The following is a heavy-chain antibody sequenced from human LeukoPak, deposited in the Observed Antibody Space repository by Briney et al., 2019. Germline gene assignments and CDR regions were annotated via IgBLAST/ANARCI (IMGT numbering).Heavy chain of an antibody. D-gene: IGHD3-10*01. V-gene: IGHV4-39*01. J-gene: IGHJ4*02. Sequence: KTSETLSLTCTVSGGSISSASYYWGWIRQPPGKGLEWIGNIYYSGNPYYNPSLKSRVTISVDTPKNQFSLRLRSVTAADTAVYYCARQTYYYGSGSYSLIGYWGQGTLVTVSS. CDR2: IYYSGNP. CDR1: GGSISSASYY. CDR3: ARQTYYYGSGSYSLIGY.